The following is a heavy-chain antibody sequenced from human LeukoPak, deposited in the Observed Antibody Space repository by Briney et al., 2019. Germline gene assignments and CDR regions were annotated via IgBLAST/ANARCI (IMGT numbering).Heavy chain of an antibody. J-gene: IGHJ4*02. CDR2: ISYDGSNK. CDR3: ASEGRPV. V-gene: IGHV3-30-3*01. Sequence: PGRSLRLSCAASGFTFNSYAMHWVRQAPGKGLEWVAVISYDGSNKYYADSVKGRFTTSRDNSKNTLYMQMNSLRVEDTAVYYCASEGRPVWGQGTLVTVSS. CDR1: GFTFNSYA.